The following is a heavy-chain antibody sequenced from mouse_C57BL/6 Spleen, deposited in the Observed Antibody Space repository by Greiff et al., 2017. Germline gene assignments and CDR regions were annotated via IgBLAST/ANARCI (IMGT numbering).Heavy chain of an antibody. CDR2: IHPNSGST. J-gene: IGHJ2*01. CDR1: GYTFTSYW. Sequence: QVQLQQPGAELVKPGASVKLSCKASGYTFTSYWMHWVKQRPGQGLEWIGMIHPNSGSTNYNEKFKSKATLTVDKSSSTAYMQLSSLTSEDSAVYYCAREGYYGSSYRYFDYWGQGTTLTVSS. V-gene: IGHV1-64*01. CDR3: AREGYYGSSYRYFDY. D-gene: IGHD1-1*01.